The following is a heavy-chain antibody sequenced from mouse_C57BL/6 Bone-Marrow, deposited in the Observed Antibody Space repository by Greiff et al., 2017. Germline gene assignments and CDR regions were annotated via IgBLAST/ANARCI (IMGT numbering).Heavy chain of an antibody. CDR1: GYTFTSYW. J-gene: IGHJ1*03. Sequence: QVQLQQPGAELVMPGASVKLSCKASGYTFTSYWMHWVKQRPGQGLEWIGEIDPSDSYTNYNQKFKGKATLTVDTSSSTAYMQLSSLTSEDSAVYYCAREGTTVPWYFDVWGTGTTVTVSS. CDR3: AREGTTVPWYFDV. V-gene: IGHV1-69*01. CDR2: IDPSDSYT. D-gene: IGHD1-1*01.